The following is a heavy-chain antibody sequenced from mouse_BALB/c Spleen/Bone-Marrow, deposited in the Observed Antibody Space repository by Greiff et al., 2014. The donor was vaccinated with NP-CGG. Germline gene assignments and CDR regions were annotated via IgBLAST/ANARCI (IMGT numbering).Heavy chain of an antibody. J-gene: IGHJ1*01. CDR1: GYTFSSYW. CDR2: ILPGSGST. V-gene: IGHV1-9*01. CDR3: AGGGGGGGYWYFDV. Sequence: QVQLQQSGAELMKPGASVKISCKATGYTFSSYWIEWVKQRPGHGLEWIGEILPGSGSTNYNEKFKGKATFTADTSSNTAYMQPSSLTSEDSAVYYCAGGGGGGGYWYFDVWGAGTTVTVSS.